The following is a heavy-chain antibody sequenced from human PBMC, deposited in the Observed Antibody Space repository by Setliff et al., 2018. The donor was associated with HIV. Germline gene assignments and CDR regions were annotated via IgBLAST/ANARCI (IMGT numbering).Heavy chain of an antibody. CDR2: INTETGTP. J-gene: IGHJ4*02. V-gene: IGHV7-4-1*02. Sequence: ASVKVSCKTPGYMFSLYGIHWLRQAPGQNLEWMGWINTETGTPTYAPGFTGRSVLSLDTSVSAAYLEISSLVAEDSALYYCAREAPGENYPDYWGQGTMVTVSS. CDR1: GYMFSLYG. D-gene: IGHD1-7*01. CDR3: AREAPGENYPDY.